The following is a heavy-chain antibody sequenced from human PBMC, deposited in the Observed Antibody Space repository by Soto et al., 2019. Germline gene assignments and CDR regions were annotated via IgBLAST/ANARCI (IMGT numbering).Heavy chain of an antibody. CDR2: INAGNGNT. D-gene: IGHD6-13*01. J-gene: IGHJ5*02. Sequence: QVQLVQSGAEEKKPGASVKVSCKASGYTFTSYAMHWVRQAPGQRLEWMGWINAGNGNTKYSQKFQGRVTITRDTSASTAHTELSSLRSEDTAVYYCARSSGWYVWFDPWGQGTLVTVSS. CDR3: ARSSGWYVWFDP. V-gene: IGHV1-3*05. CDR1: GYTFTSYA.